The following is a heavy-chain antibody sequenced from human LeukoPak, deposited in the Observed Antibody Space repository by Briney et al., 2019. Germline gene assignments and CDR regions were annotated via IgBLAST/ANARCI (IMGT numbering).Heavy chain of an antibody. CDR1: GFTFSSYG. D-gene: IGHD4/OR15-4a*01. CDR2: ISSSGNYK. Sequence: GGSLRLSCAASGFTFSSYGMNWVRQAPGKGLEWVSSISSSGNYKYYADSLKGRISISRDNAKKSLYLQMNSLRAEDTAVYYCARGEDEYGYYYYYMDVWGKGTTVTVSS. J-gene: IGHJ6*03. V-gene: IGHV3-21*01. CDR3: ARGEDEYGYYYYYMDV.